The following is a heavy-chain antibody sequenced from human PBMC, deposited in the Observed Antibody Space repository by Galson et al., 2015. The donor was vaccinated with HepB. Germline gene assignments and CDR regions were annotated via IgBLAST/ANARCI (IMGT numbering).Heavy chain of an antibody. Sequence: SLRLSCAASGFTFSNYWMNWVRQAPGEGLVWVSRVNSDGSSTRYADSVKGRFTISRDNAKNTVYLQMNSLRAEDSAVYYCARENTYGNWYFDLWGRGTLVTVSS. D-gene: IGHD5-18*01. V-gene: IGHV3-74*01. J-gene: IGHJ2*01. CDR3: ARENTYGNWYFDL. CDR2: VNSDGSST. CDR1: GFTFSNYW.